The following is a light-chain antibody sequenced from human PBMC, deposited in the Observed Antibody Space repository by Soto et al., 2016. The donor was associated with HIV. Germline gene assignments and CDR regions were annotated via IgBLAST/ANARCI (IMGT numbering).Light chain of an antibody. CDR1: QGISSY. J-gene: IGKJ4*01. Sequence: DIQLTQSPSFLSASVGDRVTITCRASQGISSYLAWYQQKPGKAPKVLIYVASTLQSGVPSRFSGSGSGTEFTLTISSLQPEDFATYYCQQLNSYPLTFGGGQGGDQT. CDR3: QQLNSYPLT. CDR2: VAS. V-gene: IGKV1-9*01.